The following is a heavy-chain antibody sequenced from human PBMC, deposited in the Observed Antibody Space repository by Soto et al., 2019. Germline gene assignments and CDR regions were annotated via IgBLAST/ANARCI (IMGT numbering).Heavy chain of an antibody. J-gene: IGHJ6*02. Sequence: QVQLVQSGAEVKKPGSSVKVSCKASGGTFSSYAISWVRQAPGQGLEWMGGIIPIFGTANYAQKFQGRVTITADESTSTAYMELSSLRSEDTAVYYCARSGNGWPDSTYYYYYGMDVWGQGTTVTVSS. CDR3: ARSGNGWPDSTYYYYYGMDV. CDR2: IIPIFGTA. D-gene: IGHD6-19*01. CDR1: GGTFSSYA. V-gene: IGHV1-69*01.